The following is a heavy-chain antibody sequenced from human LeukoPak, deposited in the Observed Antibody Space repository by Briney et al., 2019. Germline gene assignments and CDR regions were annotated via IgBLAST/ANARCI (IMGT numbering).Heavy chain of an antibody. J-gene: IGHJ4*02. CDR1: GGSISSSSYY. D-gene: IGHD6-6*01. CDR3: ARGRSYQKYSSSFHFDY. Sequence: SETLSLTCTVSGGSISSSSYYWGWIRQPPGKGLEWIGEINHSGSTNYNPSLKSRVTISVDTSKNQFSLKLSSVTAADTAVYYCARGRSYQKYSSSFHFDYWGQGTLVTVSS. V-gene: IGHV4-39*07. CDR2: INHSGST.